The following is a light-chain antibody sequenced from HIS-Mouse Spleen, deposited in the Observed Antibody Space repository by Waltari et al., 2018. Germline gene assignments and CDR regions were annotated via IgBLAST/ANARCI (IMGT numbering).Light chain of an antibody. J-gene: IGLJ2*01. CDR1: ALPKKY. CDR3: YSTDSSGNHRV. V-gene: IGLV3-10*01. Sequence: SYELTQPPSVSVSPGQTARITCSGDALPKKYAYWYQQKSGQAPMLVIYEDSKRPSGVPGRVAGSSSGTMATLTISGAQVEDEADYYCYSTDSSGNHRVFGGGTKLTVL. CDR2: EDS.